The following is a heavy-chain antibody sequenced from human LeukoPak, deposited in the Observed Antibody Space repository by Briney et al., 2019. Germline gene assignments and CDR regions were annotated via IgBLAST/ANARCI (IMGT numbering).Heavy chain of an antibody. CDR1: GFTFSSYA. CDR2: ISGSGGST. Sequence: GGSLRLSCAASGFTFSSYAMSWVRQAPGKGLEWVSAISGSGGSTYYADSVKGRFTISRDNSKNTLYLQMNSLRAEDTAVYYCAKDRQHCSSMSCYAYFYYWGQGTRVTVSA. V-gene: IGHV3-23*01. CDR3: AKDRQHCSSMSCYAYFYY. J-gene: IGHJ4*02. D-gene: IGHD2-2*01.